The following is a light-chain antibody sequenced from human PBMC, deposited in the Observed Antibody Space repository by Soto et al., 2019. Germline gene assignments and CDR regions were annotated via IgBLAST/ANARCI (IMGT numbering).Light chain of an antibody. Sequence: DIQMTQSPSTLSASVGDRVTITCRASQNINIWLAWYQQKPGKAPKLLIYNAAYLESGVPSRFSGSGSGTEFTLTISSRQPDDFAIYYCQQYNGDSRGFGQGTKVELK. CDR3: QQYNGDSRG. J-gene: IGKJ1*01. CDR2: NAA. CDR1: QNINIW. V-gene: IGKV1-5*01.